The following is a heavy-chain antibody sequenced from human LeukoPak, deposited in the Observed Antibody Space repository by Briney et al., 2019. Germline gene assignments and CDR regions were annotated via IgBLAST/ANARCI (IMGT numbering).Heavy chain of an antibody. CDR2: IYIKST. CDR3: ARDTTVASGMQY. CDR1: GGSISTFS. V-gene: IGHV4-59*01. Sequence: TSETLSLTCTVSGGSISTFSWSWIRQFPGKGLEWIGSIYIKSTNYNPSLKSRVAISVDTSKNQFSLRLDSVTTADTAVYYCARDTTVASGMQYWGQGTLVTVSS. D-gene: IGHD6-19*01. J-gene: IGHJ4*02.